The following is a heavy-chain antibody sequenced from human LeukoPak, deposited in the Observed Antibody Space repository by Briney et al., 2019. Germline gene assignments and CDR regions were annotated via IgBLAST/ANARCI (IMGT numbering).Heavy chain of an antibody. Sequence: GGSLRLSCAASGFIFSSYVMSWVRQAPGKGLEWVSVISGSGVSTYYADSVKGRFTISRDNSKNTLDLQMNSLRAEDTAVYYCAKASSYYYDSSGYYDYWGQGTLVTVSS. J-gene: IGHJ4*02. CDR1: GFIFSSYV. CDR3: AKASSYYYDSSGYYDY. V-gene: IGHV3-23*01. D-gene: IGHD3-22*01. CDR2: ISGSGVST.